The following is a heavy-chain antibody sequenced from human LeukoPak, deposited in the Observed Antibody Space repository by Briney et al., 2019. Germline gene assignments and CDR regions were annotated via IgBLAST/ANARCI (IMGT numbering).Heavy chain of an antibody. CDR3: VMTAGPPTDH. J-gene: IGHJ4*01. V-gene: IGHV3-33*03. Sequence: PGGSLRLSCAASGFTFSSYGMHWVRQAPGKGLEWVAVIWYDGSNKYNADSVRGRFTISRDTAKNSLYLQMNSLRVEDTAVYYCVMTAGPPTDHWGQGALVTVSS. CDR1: GFTFSSYG. CDR2: IWYDGSNK.